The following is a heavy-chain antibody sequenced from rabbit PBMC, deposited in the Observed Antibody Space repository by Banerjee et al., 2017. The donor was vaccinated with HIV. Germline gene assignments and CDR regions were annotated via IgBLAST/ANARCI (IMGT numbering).Heavy chain of an antibody. CDR1: GFSFSNKCV. CDR2: INTSSGNT. Sequence: QSLEESGGDLVKPEGSLTLTCTASGFSFSNKCVMCWVRQAPGKGLEWIGCINTSSGNTVYASWAKGRFTISKTSSTTVTLQMTSLTAADTATYFCARGSRYDDSGERKYFNLWGQGTLVTVS. CDR3: ARGSRYDDSGERKYFNL. D-gene: IGHD2-1*01. J-gene: IGHJ4*01. V-gene: IGHV1S40*01.